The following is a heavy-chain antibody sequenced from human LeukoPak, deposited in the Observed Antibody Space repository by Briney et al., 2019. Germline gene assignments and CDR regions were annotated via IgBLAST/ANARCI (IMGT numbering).Heavy chain of an antibody. J-gene: IGHJ4*02. Sequence: GGSPRLSCTTSGFIFGDYGVSWVRQAPGKGLEWVGFVRSKAYGGTTEYAASMKGRFTISRDDSKSIAYLQMNSLKTEDTAVYYCARAYFSTLTRYYIDYWGQGTLVTVSS. CDR2: VRSKAYGGTT. D-gene: IGHD3-9*01. V-gene: IGHV3-49*04. CDR1: GFIFGDYG. CDR3: ARAYFSTLTRYYIDY.